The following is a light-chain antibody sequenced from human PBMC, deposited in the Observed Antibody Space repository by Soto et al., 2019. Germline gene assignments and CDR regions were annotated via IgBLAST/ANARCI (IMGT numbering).Light chain of an antibody. CDR1: SSDVGSSNL. V-gene: IGLV2-23*01. CDR3: CSLARRSPFFV. CDR2: EGS. Sequence: QSVLTQPASVSGSPGQSITISCTGTSSDVGSSNLVSWYQQHPGKTPKLIIYEGSRRPSGVSGRFSGSMSGNAASLTIPGPRAEAGAFFSCCSLARRSPFFVSGTGP. J-gene: IGLJ1*01.